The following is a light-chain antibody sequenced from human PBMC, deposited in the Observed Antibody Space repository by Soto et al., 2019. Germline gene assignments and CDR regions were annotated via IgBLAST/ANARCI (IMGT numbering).Light chain of an antibody. CDR3: ETWDSNTHTV. Sequence: QYVLTQSSSASASLGSSVKLTCTLSSTNSSYIIAWHQQQPGKAPRYLMKLEGSGSYNKGSGVPDRFSGSSSGADLYLTISNLQFEDEADYYCETWDSNTHTVFGGGTKLTGL. V-gene: IGLV4-60*02. CDR1: STNSSYI. J-gene: IGLJ3*02. CDR2: LEGSGSY.